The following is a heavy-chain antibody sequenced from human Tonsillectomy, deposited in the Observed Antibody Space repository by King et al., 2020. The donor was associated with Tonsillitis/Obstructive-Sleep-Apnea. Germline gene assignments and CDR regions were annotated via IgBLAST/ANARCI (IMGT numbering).Heavy chain of an antibody. Sequence: VQLQQWGAGLLKPSETLSLTCGVSGGSFSGYYWNWIRQAPGKGLEWIAEINHGGNTNYNPSLRRRVTMSVDTSKQQISLRLSSVTAADTAVYYCARVDYDAGGYYGMAVWGQGTTVTVSS. CDR3: ARVDYDAGGYYGMAV. CDR1: GGSFSGYY. V-gene: IGHV4-34*01. J-gene: IGHJ6*02. D-gene: IGHD4/OR15-4a*01. CDR2: INHGGNT.